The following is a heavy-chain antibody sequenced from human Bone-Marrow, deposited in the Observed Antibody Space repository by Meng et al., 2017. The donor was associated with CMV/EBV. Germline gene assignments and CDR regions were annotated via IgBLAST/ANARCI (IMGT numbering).Heavy chain of an antibody. D-gene: IGHD2-2*01. CDR3: AREPDCSSISCYDAFDI. Sequence: GGSLRLSCAASGFTVSSNYMSWVRQAPGKGLEWVSYISSSGSTISYADSVKGRFTISRDNAKNSLYLQMISLRAEDTAVYYCAREPDCSSISCYDAFDIWGQGTMVAVSS. CDR1: GFTVSSNY. J-gene: IGHJ3*02. CDR2: ISSSGSTI. V-gene: IGHV3-11*04.